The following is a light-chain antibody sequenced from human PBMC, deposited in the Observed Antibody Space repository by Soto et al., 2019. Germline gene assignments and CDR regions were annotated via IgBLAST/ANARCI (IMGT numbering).Light chain of an antibody. Sequence: DIQMTHSPSSLSASVLYIVTITFRSSQSSGTYLHWYQQKPGQAPKLLIYAASNLQSGVPSRFSGSGSGTDFTLTISNLQPEDFATYYCQQSYSTPQVNFGGGTKVDNK. CDR2: AAS. CDR3: QQSYSTPQVN. V-gene: IGKV1-39*01. J-gene: IGKJ4*01. CDR1: QSSGTY.